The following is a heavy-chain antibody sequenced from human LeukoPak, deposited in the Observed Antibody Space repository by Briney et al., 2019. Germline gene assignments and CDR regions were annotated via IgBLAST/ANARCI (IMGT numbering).Heavy chain of an antibody. Sequence: ASVKVSCKASGYTFTGYYMHWVRQAPGQGLEWMGWINPNSGGTNYAQKFQGRVTMTRDTSISTAYMELSRLRSDDTAVYYCARDSSSWPSSIDYWGQGTLVTVSS. CDR3: ARDSSSWPSSIDY. D-gene: IGHD6-13*01. V-gene: IGHV1-2*02. CDR1: GYTFTGYY. CDR2: INPNSGGT. J-gene: IGHJ4*02.